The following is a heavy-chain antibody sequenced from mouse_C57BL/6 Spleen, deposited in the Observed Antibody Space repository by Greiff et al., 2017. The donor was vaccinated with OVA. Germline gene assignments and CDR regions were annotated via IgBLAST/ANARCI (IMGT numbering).Heavy chain of an antibody. J-gene: IGHJ3*01. CDR3: ARYDGYQAWFAY. Sequence: QVHVKQSGAELARPGASVKMSCKASGYTFTSYTMHWVKQRPGQGLEWIGYINPSSGYTKYNQKFKDKATLTADKSSSTAYMQLSSLTSEDSAVYYCARYDGYQAWFAYWGQGTLVTVSA. V-gene: IGHV1-4*01. CDR1: GYTFTSYT. CDR2: INPSSGYT. D-gene: IGHD2-3*01.